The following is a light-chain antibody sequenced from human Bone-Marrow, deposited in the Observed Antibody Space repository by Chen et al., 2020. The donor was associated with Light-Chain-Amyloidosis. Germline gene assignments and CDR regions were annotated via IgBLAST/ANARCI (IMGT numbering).Light chain of an antibody. J-gene: IGLJ1*01. Sequence: QSALTQPASVSGSPGQSITIPSTVTSSYVGGDNHVSWYQQHPDKVPKLMIYEVTNRPSWVPDRVSGSKSDNTASLTISGLRTEDEADYFSSSYTITNTLVVGSGTRVAVL. CDR3: SSYTITNTLV. CDR2: EVT. CDR1: SSYVGGDNH. V-gene: IGLV2-14*01.